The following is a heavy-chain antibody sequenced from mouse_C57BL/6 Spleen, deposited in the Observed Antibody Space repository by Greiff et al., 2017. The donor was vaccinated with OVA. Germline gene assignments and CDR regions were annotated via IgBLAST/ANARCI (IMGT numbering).Heavy chain of an antibody. D-gene: IGHD2-2*01. J-gene: IGHJ2*01. Sequence: QVQLQQSGPELVKPGASVKISCKASGYAFSSSWMNWVKQRPGKGLEWIGRIYPGDGDTNYNGKFKGKATLTADKSSSTAYMQLRSLTSEDSAVYFCARGVTDYWGQGTTLTVSS. CDR1: GYAFSSSW. CDR2: IYPGDGDT. V-gene: IGHV1-82*01. CDR3: ARGVTDY.